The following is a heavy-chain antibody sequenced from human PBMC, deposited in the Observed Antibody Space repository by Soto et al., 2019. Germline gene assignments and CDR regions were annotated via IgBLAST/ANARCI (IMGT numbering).Heavy chain of an antibody. CDR1: GFTFSSYA. D-gene: IGHD6-6*01. CDR2: ISGSGGST. Sequence: GGSLRLSCAASGFTFSSYAMSLVRRAPGKGLEWVSAISGSGGSTYYADSVKGRFTISRDNSKNTLYLQMNSLRAEDTAVYYCAKARPVAARPAPIDYWGQGTLVTVSS. J-gene: IGHJ4*02. CDR3: AKARPVAARPAPIDY. V-gene: IGHV3-23*01.